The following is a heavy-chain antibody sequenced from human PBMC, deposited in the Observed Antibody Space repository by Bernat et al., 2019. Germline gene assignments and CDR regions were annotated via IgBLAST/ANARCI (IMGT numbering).Heavy chain of an antibody. CDR2: IKQDGSEI. D-gene: IGHD2-2*03. Sequence: EVQLVESGGGLVQPGGSLRLSCAASGFTFFHYYMTWVRQAPGKALEWVANIKQDGSEIYSVDSGKGRFTISSYNDKNSLCLQMNRLRAEDTAVYYCARDAGYCSTTRCYSDAFDIWGQGTLVTVSS. V-gene: IGHV3-7*03. CDR1: GFTFFHYY. J-gene: IGHJ3*02. CDR3: ARDAGYCSTTRCYSDAFDI.